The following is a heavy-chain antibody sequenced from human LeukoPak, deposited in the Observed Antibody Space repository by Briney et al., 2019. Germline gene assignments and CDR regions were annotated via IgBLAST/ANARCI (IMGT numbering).Heavy chain of an antibody. J-gene: IGHJ4*02. Sequence: GGSLRLSCAASGSTFGSYAMSWVRQAPGKGLEWVSDISGGGITYLADSVKGRFTISRDNSKNTLYLQMSSLRAEDTAVYYCAKGHVESGGYYYFDYWGQGALVTVSS. CDR1: GSTFGSYA. CDR2: ISGGGIT. D-gene: IGHD3-22*01. V-gene: IGHV3-23*01. CDR3: AKGHVESGGYYYFDY.